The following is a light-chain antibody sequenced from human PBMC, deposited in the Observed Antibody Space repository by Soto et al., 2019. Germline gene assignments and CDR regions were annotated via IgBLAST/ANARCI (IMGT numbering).Light chain of an antibody. V-gene: IGKV3-20*01. CDR1: QSVSSNY. J-gene: IGKJ1*01. CDR3: QQYGSSPRT. Sequence: EIVLTQSPGTLSLSPGERATFSCRASQSVSSNYLAWYQQKPGQAPRLLIYGAFKRATGIPDRFSGSGSGTDFTLTISRMEPEDFAVYSCQQYGSSPRTFGQGTKVEIK. CDR2: GAF.